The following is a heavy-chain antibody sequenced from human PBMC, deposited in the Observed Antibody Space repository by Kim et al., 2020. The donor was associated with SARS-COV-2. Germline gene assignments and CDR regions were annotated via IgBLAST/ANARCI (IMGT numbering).Heavy chain of an antibody. D-gene: IGHD3-10*01. CDR3: ARGGDGSGSYYPDY. J-gene: IGHJ4*02. V-gene: IGHV1-69*01. Sequence: AQKCQGRVTITADESTSTAYMELSSRRSEDTAVYYCARGGDGSGSYYPDYWGQGTLVTVSS.